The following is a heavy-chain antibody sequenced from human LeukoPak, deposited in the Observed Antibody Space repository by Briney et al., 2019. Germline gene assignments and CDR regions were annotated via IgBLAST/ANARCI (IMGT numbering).Heavy chain of an antibody. V-gene: IGHV1-69*05. D-gene: IGHD3-22*01. CDR3: ARDQGYYYDTGGYYDAFDI. CDR1: GGTFSSYA. Sequence: SVKVSCKASGGTFSSYAISWVRQAPGQGLEWMGRINPIFGTANYAQKFQGRVTITTDESTSTAYMELSSLRSEDTAVYYCARDQGYYYDTGGYYDAFDIWGQGTMVTVSS. J-gene: IGHJ3*02. CDR2: INPIFGTA.